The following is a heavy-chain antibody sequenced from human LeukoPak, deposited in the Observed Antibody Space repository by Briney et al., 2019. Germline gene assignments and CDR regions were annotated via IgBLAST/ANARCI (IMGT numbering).Heavy chain of an antibody. J-gene: IGHJ6*02. CDR3: ARERRHAVLRYFDTIYYYYGMDV. D-gene: IGHD3-9*01. CDR2: ISSSSSTI. CDR1: GFTFSSYS. Sequence: GGSLRLSCAASGFTFSSYSMNWVRQAPGKGLEWVSYISSSSSTIYYADSVKGRFTISRDNAKNSLYLQMNSLRAEDTAVYYCARERRHAVLRYFDTIYYYYGMDVWGQGTTVTVSS. V-gene: IGHV3-48*04.